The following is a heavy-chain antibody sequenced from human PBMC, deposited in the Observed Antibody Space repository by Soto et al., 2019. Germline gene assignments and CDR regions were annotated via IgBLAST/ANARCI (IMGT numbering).Heavy chain of an antibody. CDR2: IYYSGST. V-gene: IGHV4-31*03. Sequence: QVQLQESGPGLVKPSQTLSLTCTVSGGSISSGGYYWSWIRQHPGKGLEWNGYIYYSGSTYYNPSLKSRVTISVDTSKNQFSLKLSSVTAADTAVYYCAASCVGCGGFNYYGMDVWGQGTTVTVSS. J-gene: IGHJ6*02. D-gene: IGHD2-21*01. CDR3: AASCVGCGGFNYYGMDV. CDR1: GGSISSGGYY.